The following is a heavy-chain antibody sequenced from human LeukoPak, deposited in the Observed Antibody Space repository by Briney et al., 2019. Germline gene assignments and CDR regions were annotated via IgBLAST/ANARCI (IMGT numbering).Heavy chain of an antibody. V-gene: IGHV3-33*06. CDR2: IWYDGSNK. CDR3: AKVVGYYDSSGYYH. J-gene: IGHJ5*02. CDR1: GFTFSDYG. D-gene: IGHD3-22*01. Sequence: GSLRLSCTASGFTFSDYGMHWVRQPPGKGLEWVAIIWYDGSNKTYEDSVKGRFTISRDNSKNTLYLQMNSLRAEDTAVYYCAKVVGYYDSSGYYHWGQGTLVTVSS.